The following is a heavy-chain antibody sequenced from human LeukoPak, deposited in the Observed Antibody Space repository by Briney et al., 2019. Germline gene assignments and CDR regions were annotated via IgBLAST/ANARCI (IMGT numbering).Heavy chain of an antibody. V-gene: IGHV3-74*01. Sequence: PGGSLRLSCAASGFTLRSYWMHWVRQAPGKGLVWASRIESDGSSTTYADSVKGRFTISRDNAKNTLYLQMNSLRVEDTAVYYCARDPRYYDNSGRSDYWGQGTLVTVSS. J-gene: IGHJ4*02. D-gene: IGHD3-22*01. CDR1: GFTLRSYW. CDR3: ARDPRYYDNSGRSDY. CDR2: IESDGSST.